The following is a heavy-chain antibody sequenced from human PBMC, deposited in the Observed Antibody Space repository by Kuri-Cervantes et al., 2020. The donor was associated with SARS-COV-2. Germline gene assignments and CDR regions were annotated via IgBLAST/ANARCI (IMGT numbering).Heavy chain of an antibody. CDR3: VIVDTAMVGFGDY. Sequence: GESLKISCAVSGFTFHNSDMNWVHQAPGKGLEWVSGVTWIGSRTRYTDSVKGRFSISRDKSRNTLYLRTNSLGAEDTAVYYCVIVDTAMVGFGDYWGQGTLVTVSS. J-gene: IGHJ4*02. CDR2: VTWIGSRT. D-gene: IGHD5-18*01. V-gene: IGHV3-35*01. CDR1: GFTFHNSD.